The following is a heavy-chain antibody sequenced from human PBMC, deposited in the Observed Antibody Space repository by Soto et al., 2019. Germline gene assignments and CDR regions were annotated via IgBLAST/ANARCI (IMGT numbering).Heavy chain of an antibody. Sequence: QVQLVQSGAEVKKPGSSVKVSCKASGGTFSSYTISWVRQAPGQGLEWMGRIIPILGIANYAQKFQGRVTITEDKSTRTAYMELSSLRSEDTAVYYCARDSSGPTPFDPWGQGTLVTVSS. CDR2: IIPILGIA. D-gene: IGHD3-22*01. CDR3: ARDSSGPTPFDP. J-gene: IGHJ5*02. V-gene: IGHV1-69*08. CDR1: GGTFSSYT.